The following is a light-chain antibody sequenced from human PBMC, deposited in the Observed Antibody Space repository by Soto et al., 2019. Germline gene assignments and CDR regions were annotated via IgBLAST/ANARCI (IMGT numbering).Light chain of an antibody. V-gene: IGKV1-9*01. CDR2: AAS. CDR1: QGISSY. J-gene: IGKJ3*01. CDR3: QQLNSYPL. Sequence: IQLTQSPSSLSASVGDRVTITCRASQGISSYLAWYQQKPGKAPKLLIYAASTLQSGVPSRFSGSGSGTDFTLTISSLQHEDFAIYYCQQLNSYPLFGPGTKVDIK.